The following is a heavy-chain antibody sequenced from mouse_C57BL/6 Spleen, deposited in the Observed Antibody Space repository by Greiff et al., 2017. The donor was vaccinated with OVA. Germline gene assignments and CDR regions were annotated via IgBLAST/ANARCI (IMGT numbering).Heavy chain of an antibody. CDR1: GFTFSDYG. J-gene: IGHJ4*01. V-gene: IGHV5-17*01. CDR2: ISSGSSTI. CDR3: ARDWDADYAMDY. D-gene: IGHD4-1*01. Sequence: EVKLMESGGGLVKPGGSLKLSCAASGFTFSDYGMHWVRQAPEKGLEWVAYISSGSSTIYYADTVKGRFTISRDNAKNTLFLQMTSLRSEDTAMYYCARDWDADYAMDYWGQGTSVTVSS.